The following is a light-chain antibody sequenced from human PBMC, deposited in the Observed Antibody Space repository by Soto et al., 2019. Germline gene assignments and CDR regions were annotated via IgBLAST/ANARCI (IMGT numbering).Light chain of an antibody. J-gene: IGKJ2*02. CDR1: QDIKNX. CDR2: DAS. CDR3: QHYDSVPCT. V-gene: IGKV1-33*01. Sequence: DIQLTQSPSSLSASVGDRVTITCQASQDIKNXLIWYQQKAGEAPNLLIYDASTLGTGVSSRLSGSGSGTEFSLTITNLQPEDIATYYCQHYDSVPCTFGQGTRLEIK.